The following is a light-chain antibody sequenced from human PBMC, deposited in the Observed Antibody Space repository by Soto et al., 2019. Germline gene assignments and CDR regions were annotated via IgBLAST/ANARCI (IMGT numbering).Light chain of an antibody. V-gene: IGKV3-15*01. CDR3: QQYNNWRPWT. Sequence: EIVMTQSPATLSVSPGERATLSCRASQSVSSNLAWYQQKPGQAPRLLIYGASTRATGIPARFSGSGSGTEFTITISSRQSEDFAVYYCQQYNNWRPWTFGQGTKVEIK. CDR1: QSVSSN. J-gene: IGKJ1*01. CDR2: GAS.